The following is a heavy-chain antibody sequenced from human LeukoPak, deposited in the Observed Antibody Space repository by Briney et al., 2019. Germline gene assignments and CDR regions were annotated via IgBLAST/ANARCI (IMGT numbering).Heavy chain of an antibody. Sequence: ASVKVSCKASGGTFSIYAISWVRQAPGQGLEWMGGIIPIFGTANYAQKFQGRVTITADESTSTAYMELSSLRSEDTAVYYCAREMELLGFYNWFDPWGQGTLVTVSS. D-gene: IGHD1-26*01. V-gene: IGHV1-69*13. CDR1: GGTFSIYA. J-gene: IGHJ5*02. CDR2: IIPIFGTA. CDR3: AREMELLGFYNWFDP.